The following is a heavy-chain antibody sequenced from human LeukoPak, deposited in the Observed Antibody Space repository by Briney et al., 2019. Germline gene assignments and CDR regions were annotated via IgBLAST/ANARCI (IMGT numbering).Heavy chain of an antibody. Sequence: GGSLRLSCAASGFTFHSYAMSWVRQAPGKGLEWVSAISGSGDSTYYADSVKGRFTISRDNSKNTLYLQMNSLRAEDTAVYYCAKPTTTVVTPWLEYWGQGTLVTVSS. J-gene: IGHJ4*02. CDR2: ISGSGDST. D-gene: IGHD4-23*01. CDR1: GFTFHSYA. V-gene: IGHV3-23*01. CDR3: AKPTTTVVTPWLEY.